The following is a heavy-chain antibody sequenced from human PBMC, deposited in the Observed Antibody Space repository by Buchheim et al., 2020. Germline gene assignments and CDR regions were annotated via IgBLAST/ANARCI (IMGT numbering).Heavy chain of an antibody. V-gene: IGHV4-39*01. CDR1: GGSISSSSYY. CDR2: IYYSGST. J-gene: IGHJ6*03. Sequence: QVRLQQWGAGLLKSSETLSLTCTVSGGSISSSSYYWGWIRQPPGKGLEWIGSIYYSGSTYYNPSLKSRVTISVDTSKNQFSLKLSSVTAADTAVYYCARARGGYYYMDVWGKGTT. D-gene: IGHD3-10*01. CDR3: ARARGGYYYMDV.